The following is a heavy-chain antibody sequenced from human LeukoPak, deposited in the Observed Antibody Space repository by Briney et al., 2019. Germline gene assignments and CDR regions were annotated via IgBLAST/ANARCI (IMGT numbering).Heavy chain of an antibody. V-gene: IGHV4-31*03. CDR2: IHHSGHT. CDR3: ARYCSSTSCPFDY. CDR1: GDSVISGTSF. Sequence: SETLSLTCTVSGDSVISGTSFWGWIRQHPGKGLEWVGYIHHSGHTYDNPSLQSRVIISMDKSKNQFSPKLNSVTAADTAVYYCARYCSSTSCPFDYRGQGALVTVSS. D-gene: IGHD2-2*01. J-gene: IGHJ4*02.